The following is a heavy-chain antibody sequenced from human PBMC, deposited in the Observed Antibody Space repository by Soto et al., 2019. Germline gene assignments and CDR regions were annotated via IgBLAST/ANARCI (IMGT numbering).Heavy chain of an antibody. J-gene: IGHJ6*02. CDR3: ASCLGGGYYYGMDV. CDR1: GGTFSSYA. Sequence: QVQLVQSGAEVKKPGSSVKVSCKASGGTFSSYAISWVRQAPGQGLEWMGGIIPIFGTANYAQKFQGRVTITADEPTSTAYMELRSLRSEDTAVYYWASCLGGGYYYGMDVWGQGTTVTVSS. CDR2: IIPIFGTA. V-gene: IGHV1-69*01. D-gene: IGHD3-16*01.